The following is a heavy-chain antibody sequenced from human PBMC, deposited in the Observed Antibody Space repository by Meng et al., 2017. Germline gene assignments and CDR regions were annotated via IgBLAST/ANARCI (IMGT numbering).Heavy chain of an antibody. CDR2: IYYSGST. J-gene: IGHJ4*02. D-gene: IGHD3-9*01. V-gene: IGHV4-39*07. CDR3: ARVGPLRYFDWLLYGRPVLLFDY. Sequence: GSLRLSCTVSGGSISSSSYYWGWIRQPPGKGLEWIGSIYYSGSTYYNPSLKSRVTISVDTSKNQFSLKLSSVTAADTAVYYCARVGPLRYFDWLLYGRPVLLFDYWGQGTLVTVSS. CDR1: GGSISSSSYY.